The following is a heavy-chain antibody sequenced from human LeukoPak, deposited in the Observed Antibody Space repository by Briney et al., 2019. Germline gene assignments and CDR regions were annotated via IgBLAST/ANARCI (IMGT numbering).Heavy chain of an antibody. CDR2: VSGNDGDT. Sequence: PGGSLRLSCAASGFTFSSYSMNWVRRAPGKGLEWVSSVSGNDGDTYYADSVKGRFTISRDNYKNTLYLQMNRLRAEDTAIYYCAKGCGGSYYSCFGYWGQGTLVTVSS. D-gene: IGHD1-26*01. CDR1: GFTFSSYS. V-gene: IGHV3-23*01. J-gene: IGHJ4*02. CDR3: AKGCGGSYYSCFGY.